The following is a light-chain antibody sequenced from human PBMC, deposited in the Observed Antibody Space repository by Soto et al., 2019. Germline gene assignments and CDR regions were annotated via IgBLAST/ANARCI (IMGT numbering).Light chain of an antibody. CDR1: QRLLNSNGYNY. V-gene: IGKV2-28*01. CDR3: MQALQSPRT. Sequence: DVVMTQSPLSLPVTPGEPASISCNSSQRLLNSNGYNYLDWYLQRPGQSPQLLIYLGSNRASGVPDRFSGSGSGTDFTLKISRVEAEDVGVYYCMQALQSPRTVGQGTKVDIK. J-gene: IGKJ2*01. CDR2: LGS.